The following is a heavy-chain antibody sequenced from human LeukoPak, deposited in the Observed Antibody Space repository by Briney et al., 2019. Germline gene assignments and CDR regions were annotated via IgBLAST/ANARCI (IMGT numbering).Heavy chain of an antibody. Sequence: GGSLRLSCAAAGFPFSDRYMSWIRQAPGKGMEWVAYISPNSDNIHYADSVKGRFTISRDNAKNSLFLQLTGLRAEDTAVYYCVTETGWLFDFWGQGILVTVSS. J-gene: IGHJ4*02. V-gene: IGHV3-11*04. CDR1: GFPFSDRY. CDR3: VTETGWLFDF. CDR2: ISPNSDNI. D-gene: IGHD3-9*01.